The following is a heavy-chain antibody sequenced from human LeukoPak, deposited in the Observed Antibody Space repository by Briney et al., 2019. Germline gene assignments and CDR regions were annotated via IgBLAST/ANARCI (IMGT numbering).Heavy chain of an antibody. Sequence: PGRSLRLSCAASGFTFSDCSMHWVRQAPGKGLEWVAVISYDGITKYYADSVKGRFTISRENSKNTLYLQMNSLRAEDTAVYYCAAHGDGRLPYAFDIWGQGTMVTVSS. D-gene: IGHD4-17*01. J-gene: IGHJ3*02. V-gene: IGHV3-30-3*01. CDR1: GFTFSDCS. CDR3: AAHGDGRLPYAFDI. CDR2: ISYDGITK.